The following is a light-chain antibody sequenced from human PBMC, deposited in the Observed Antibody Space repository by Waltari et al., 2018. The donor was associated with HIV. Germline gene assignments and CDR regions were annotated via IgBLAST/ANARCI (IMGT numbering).Light chain of an antibody. Sequence: DTQLTQSQSSVSASVGSRVTSPCRASQSIGRWLVWYQQTPGKAHKLLIYAASTLQGGVPSRFSGSGSGTSFTLTISSLQPEDFATYYCQQASSLPLTFGEGTKVEIK. CDR3: QQASSLPLT. J-gene: IGKJ4*01. V-gene: IGKV1-12*01. CDR1: QSIGRW. CDR2: AAS.